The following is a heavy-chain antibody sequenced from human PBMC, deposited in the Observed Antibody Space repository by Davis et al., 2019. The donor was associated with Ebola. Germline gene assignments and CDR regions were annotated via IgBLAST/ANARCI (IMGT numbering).Heavy chain of an antibody. CDR3: AKALDLWFGELLYRNAEYFQH. V-gene: IGHV3-30*18. D-gene: IGHD3-10*01. CDR1: GFTFSSYG. CDR2: ISYDGSNK. Sequence: GGSLRLSCAASGFTFSSYGMHWVRQAPGKGLEWVAVISYDGSNKYYADSVKGRFTISRDNSKNTLYLQMNSLRAEDTAVYYCAKALDLWFGELLYRNAEYFQHWGQGTLVTVSS. J-gene: IGHJ1*01.